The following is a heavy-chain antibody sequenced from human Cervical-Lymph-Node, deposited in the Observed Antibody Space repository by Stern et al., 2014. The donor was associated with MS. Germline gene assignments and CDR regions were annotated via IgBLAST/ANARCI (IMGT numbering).Heavy chain of an antibody. CDR3: ARREMESSSWYSIGQNYYYYGMDV. CDR2: IYYSGST. D-gene: IGHD6-13*01. Sequence: VQLVESGPGLVKPSETLSLTCTVSGGSISSSSYYWGWIRQPPGKGLEWIGSIYYSGSTYYNPSLKSRVTISVDTSKNQFSLKLSSVTAADTAVYYCARREMESSSWYSIGQNYYYYGMDVWGQGTTVTVSS. V-gene: IGHV4-39*01. CDR1: GGSISSSSYY. J-gene: IGHJ6*02.